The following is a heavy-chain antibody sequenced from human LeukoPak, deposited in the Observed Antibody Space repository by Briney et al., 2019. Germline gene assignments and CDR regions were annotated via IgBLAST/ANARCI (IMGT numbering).Heavy chain of an antibody. V-gene: IGHV3-48*03. D-gene: IGHD2-2*01. CDR2: ISSSGSTI. CDR1: GFTFSSYE. J-gene: IGHJ5*02. Sequence: PGGSLRLSCAASGFTFSSYEMNWVRQAPGKGLEWVSYISSSGSTIYYADSVKGRFTISRDNAKNSLYLQMNSLRAEDTAVYYCARDTYCSSTSCYSYNWFDPWGQGTLVTVSS. CDR3: ARDTYCSSTSCYSYNWFDP.